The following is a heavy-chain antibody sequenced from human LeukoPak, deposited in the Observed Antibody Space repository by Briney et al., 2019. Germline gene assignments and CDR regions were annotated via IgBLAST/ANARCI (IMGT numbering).Heavy chain of an antibody. CDR2: IYYSGNT. V-gene: IGHV4-30-4*01. Sequence: PSETLSLTCTVSGGSISSGDYYWSWIRQPPGKGLEWIGYIYYSGNTYYNPSLKSRVTISVDTSKNQFSLKLSSVTAADTAVYYCAGDYSYNGVGWFDPCGQGSLGTVSS. CDR3: AGDYSYNGVGWFDP. J-gene: IGHJ5*02. D-gene: IGHD5-18*01. CDR1: GGSISSGDYY.